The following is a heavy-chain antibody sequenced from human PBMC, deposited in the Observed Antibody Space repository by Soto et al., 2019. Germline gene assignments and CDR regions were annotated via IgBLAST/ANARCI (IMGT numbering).Heavy chain of an antibody. CDR2: IIPIFGTA. V-gene: IGHV1-69*13. J-gene: IGHJ6*02. D-gene: IGHD1-1*01. Sequence: ASVKVSCKASGGTFSSYAISWVRQAPGQGLEWMGGIIPIFGTANYAQKFQGRVTITADESTSKAYMELSSLRSEDTAVYYCARDSRGWTTIGDYYYGMDVWGQGTTVTVSS. CDR1: GGTFSSYA. CDR3: ARDSRGWTTIGDYYYGMDV.